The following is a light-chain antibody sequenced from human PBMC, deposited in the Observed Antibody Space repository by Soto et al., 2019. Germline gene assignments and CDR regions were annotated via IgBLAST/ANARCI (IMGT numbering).Light chain of an antibody. CDR1: SSDVGGYNY. CDR2: EVT. J-gene: IGLJ1*01. Sequence: QSVLTQPASVSGSPGQSITISCTGTSSDVGGYNYVSWYQHHPGKAPKLMIYEVTNRPSGVSFRFSGSKSGTTASLTISGLQAEDEADYYCLSFTSSFTYTFGTGTKVTVL. CDR3: LSFTSSFTYT. V-gene: IGLV2-14*01.